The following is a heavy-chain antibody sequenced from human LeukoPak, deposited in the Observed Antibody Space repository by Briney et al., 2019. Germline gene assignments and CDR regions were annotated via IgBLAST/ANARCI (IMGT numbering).Heavy chain of an antibody. CDR2: IYSGGST. V-gene: IGHV3-53*01. Sequence: GGSLRLSCAASGFTVSSNYMSWVRQAPGKGLEWVSVIYSGGSTYYADSVKGRFTISRDNSKNTLYLQMNSLRAEDTAVYYCARDQDSYGYDAFDIWGQGTMVTVSS. CDR3: ARDQDSYGYDAFDI. J-gene: IGHJ3*02. CDR1: GFTVSSNY. D-gene: IGHD5-18*01.